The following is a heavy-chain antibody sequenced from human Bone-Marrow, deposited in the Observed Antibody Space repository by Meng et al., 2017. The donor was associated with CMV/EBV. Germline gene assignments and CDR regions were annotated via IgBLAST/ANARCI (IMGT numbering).Heavy chain of an antibody. V-gene: IGHV4-59*01. CDR3: ARDYRQGADYYFDY. CDR2: ISHSGST. J-gene: IGHJ4*02. CDR1: GGSISSYY. D-gene: IGHD4-11*01. Sequence: SETLSLTCTVSGGSISSYYWSWIRQPPGKGLEWIGSISHSGSTNYSPSLKSRVTFSVDTSKNQFSLNLTSVTAADTAVYYCARDYRQGADYYFDYWGQGKLVTVSS.